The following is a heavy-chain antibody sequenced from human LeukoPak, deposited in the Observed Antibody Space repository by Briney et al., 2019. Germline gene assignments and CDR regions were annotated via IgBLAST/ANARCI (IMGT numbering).Heavy chain of an antibody. V-gene: IGHV4-4*02. D-gene: IGHD3-10*01. CDR3: ARERERNYYGSGSYYTNNWFDP. CDR1: SGSIFNSNW. J-gene: IGHJ5*02. CDR2: IFHSGST. Sequence: PSETLSLTCAVSSGSIFNSNWWSWVRQPPGKGLEWIGQIFHSGSTSYSPSLKSRVTISVDKSKNQFSLKLTSVTAADTAVYYRARERERNYYGSGSYYTNNWFDPWGQGTLVTVSS.